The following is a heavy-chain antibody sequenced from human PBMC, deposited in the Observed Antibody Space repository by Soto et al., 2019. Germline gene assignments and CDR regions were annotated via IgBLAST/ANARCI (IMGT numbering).Heavy chain of an antibody. CDR3: ARGEDAFFCYGLDV. CDR1: GGSITSSY. V-gene: IGHV4-59*01. CDR2: IYDTGISGYTPST. J-gene: IGHJ6*02. Sequence: SETLSLTCTVSGGSITSSYWSWIRRPPGKGLEWIAYIYDTGISGYTPSTSYNPSLKSRVTMSVDTSKSQFSLKLTSVTAADTAVYYCARGEDAFFCYGLDVWGQGITVTVSS. D-gene: IGHD3-3*01.